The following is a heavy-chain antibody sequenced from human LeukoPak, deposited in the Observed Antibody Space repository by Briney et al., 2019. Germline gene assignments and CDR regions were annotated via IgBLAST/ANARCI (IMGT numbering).Heavy chain of an antibody. CDR2: MNPNSGNT. CDR1: GYTFTSYD. V-gene: IGHV1-8*03. Sequence: ASVKVSCKASGYTFTSYDINWVRQATGQGLEWMGWMNPNSGNTGYAQKFQGRVTITRNPSTSTAYMELSSLRSEDTAVYYCASPIAVTTAFDYWGQGTLVTVSS. D-gene: IGHD4-17*01. CDR3: ASPIAVTTAFDY. J-gene: IGHJ4*02.